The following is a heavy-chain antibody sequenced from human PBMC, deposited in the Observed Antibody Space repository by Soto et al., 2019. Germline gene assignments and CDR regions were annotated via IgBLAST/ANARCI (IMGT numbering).Heavy chain of an antibody. CDR2: IYYSGST. CDR3: ARQGAIGIAAAGEYDY. V-gene: IGHV4-39*01. CDR1: GCSIISSSYY. J-gene: IGHJ4*02. D-gene: IGHD6-13*01. Sequence: ASETLSLTCTVSGCSIISSSYYWGWIRKPPGKGLEWIGSIYYSGSTYYNPSLKSRVTISVDTSKNQFSLKLSSVTAADTAVYYCARQGAIGIAAAGEYDYWGQGTLVTVSS.